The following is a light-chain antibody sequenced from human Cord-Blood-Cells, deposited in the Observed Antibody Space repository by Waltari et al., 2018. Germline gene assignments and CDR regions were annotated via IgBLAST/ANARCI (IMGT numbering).Light chain of an antibody. CDR1: QSVLYSANNKNY. Sequence: DIVMTQSPDSLAVSLGERATINCKSSQSVLYSANNKNYLAWYQQKPGQPPKLLIYWASTRESGVPDRFSGSGSGTYFTLTISSLHAEDVAVYYCQQYYSTPRTFGQGTKVEIK. J-gene: IGKJ1*01. V-gene: IGKV4-1*01. CDR3: QQYYSTPRT. CDR2: WAS.